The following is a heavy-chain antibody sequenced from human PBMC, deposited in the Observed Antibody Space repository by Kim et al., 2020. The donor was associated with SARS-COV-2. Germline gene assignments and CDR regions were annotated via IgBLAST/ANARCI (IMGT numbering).Heavy chain of an antibody. Sequence: GGSLRLSCAASGFTFSTYAMTWVRQAPGKGLEWVSTISNGGVTTYYTDSVKGRFTISRDNSKNTLFLQMNSLRAEDTAKYYCLSSIIYSTSSGGDYWGQGSLVTVSS. D-gene: IGHD6-6*01. CDR2: ISNGGVTT. V-gene: IGHV3-23*01. J-gene: IGHJ4*02. CDR1: GFTFSTYA. CDR3: LSSIIYSTSSGGDY.